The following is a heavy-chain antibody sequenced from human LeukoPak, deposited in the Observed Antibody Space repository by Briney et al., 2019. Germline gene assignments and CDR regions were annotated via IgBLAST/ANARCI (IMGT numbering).Heavy chain of an antibody. CDR3: ARGYSSSSGYYFDY. Sequence: ASVKVSCKASGYTFMSYYMHWVRQAPGQGLEWMGIINPSGGSTSYAQKFQGRVTMTRDTSKNQFSLKLSSVTAADTAVYYCARGYSSSSGYYFDYWGQGTLVTVSS. J-gene: IGHJ4*02. V-gene: IGHV1-46*01. CDR1: GYTFMSYY. D-gene: IGHD6-6*01. CDR2: INPSGGST.